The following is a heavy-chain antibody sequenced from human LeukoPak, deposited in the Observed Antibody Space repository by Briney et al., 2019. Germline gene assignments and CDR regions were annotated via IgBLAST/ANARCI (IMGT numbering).Heavy chain of an antibody. Sequence: ASVKVSCKGSGYTFSRYGISWVRQAPGQGLEWMGWISACNDDTGYAQKFQGRVTMTTATSTSTAYMELRSLTSDDTAVYFCARGGGLLTRPLIDYWGQGTLLTVSS. J-gene: IGHJ4*02. V-gene: IGHV1-18*01. CDR3: ARGGGLLTRPLIDY. D-gene: IGHD3-9*01. CDR2: ISACNDDT. CDR1: GYTFSRYG.